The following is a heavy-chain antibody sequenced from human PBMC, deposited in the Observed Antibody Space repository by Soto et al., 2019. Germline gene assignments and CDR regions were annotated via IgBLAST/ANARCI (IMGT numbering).Heavy chain of an antibody. V-gene: IGHV4-59*01. CDR2: IHYSGST. Sequence: SETLSLTCTVSGGSISSYYWSWIRQPPGKGLEWIGYIHYSGSTNYNPSLKSRVTISVDTSKNQFSLKLSSVTAADTAVYYCARILRNAFDIWGQGTMVTVSS. CDR3: ARILRNAFDI. CDR1: GGSISSYY. J-gene: IGHJ3*02.